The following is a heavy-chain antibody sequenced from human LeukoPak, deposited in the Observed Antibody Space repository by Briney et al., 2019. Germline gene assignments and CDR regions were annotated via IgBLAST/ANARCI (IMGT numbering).Heavy chain of an antibody. CDR1: GGSINTYY. V-gene: IGHV4-59*08. CDR2: IYYSGST. Sequence: SETLSLTCTVSGGSINTYYWSWIRQPPGKGLEWIGYIYYSGSTNYNPSLKSRVTISIDTSRNQFSLKVTSVSAADTAVYYCASRRTTALSLFDYWGQGTLVTVSS. J-gene: IGHJ4*02. CDR3: ASRRTTALSLFDY. D-gene: IGHD1/OR15-1a*01.